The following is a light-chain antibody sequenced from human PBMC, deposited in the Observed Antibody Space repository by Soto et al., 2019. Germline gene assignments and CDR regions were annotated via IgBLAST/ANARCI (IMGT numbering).Light chain of an antibody. CDR1: SSDVGSYNL. CDR3: CSYAGSSTLV. CDR2: EGS. V-gene: IGLV2-23*01. Sequence: QSALTQPASVSGSPGQSITISCTGTSSDVGSYNLVSWYQQHPGKAPKLMNYEGSKRPSGVSNRFSGSKSGNTASLTISGLQAEEEADYYCCSYAGSSTLVFGGGTKLTVL. J-gene: IGLJ2*01.